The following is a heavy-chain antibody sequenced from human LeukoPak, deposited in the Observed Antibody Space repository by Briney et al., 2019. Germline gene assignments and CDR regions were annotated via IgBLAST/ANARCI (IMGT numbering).Heavy chain of an antibody. D-gene: IGHD3-16*02. V-gene: IGHV3-23*01. Sequence: GGSLRLSCAASGFTVSSNYMSWVRQAPGKGLEWVSVIRGSGDSTNYADSVKGRFTISRDNSKNTLYLQMNSLRAEDTAIYYCARIDWGSYCFWYFDYWGQGILVTVSS. CDR2: IRGSGDST. CDR1: GFTVSSNY. J-gene: IGHJ4*02. CDR3: ARIDWGSYCFWYFDY.